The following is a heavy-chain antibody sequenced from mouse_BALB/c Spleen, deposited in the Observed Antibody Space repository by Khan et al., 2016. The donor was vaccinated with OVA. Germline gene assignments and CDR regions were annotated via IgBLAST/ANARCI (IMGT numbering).Heavy chain of an antibody. CDR1: GYTFIDYY. D-gene: IGHD1-2*01. CDR3: ARGNYFGYTFAY. J-gene: IGHJ3*01. CDR2: ISPGSGDT. Sequence: QVQLQQSGAELARPGASVKLSCKASGYTFIDYYINWVKQRTGQGLEWIGEISPGSGDTYYNERFKGKATLTADKSSSTAYMQLSSLTSEASAVYFCARGNYFGYTFAYWGQGTLVTVSA. V-gene: IGHV1-77*01.